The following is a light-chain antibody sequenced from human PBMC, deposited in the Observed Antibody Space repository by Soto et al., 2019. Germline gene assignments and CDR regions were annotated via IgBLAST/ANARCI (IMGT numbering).Light chain of an antibody. Sequence: EIVLTQSPGTLSLSPGERANLSCRASQSVSSNYLAWYQQKPGQAPRLLIYGASSRATGIPDRFRGSGSGTDFTLTVSRLEPEDFALYYCQKYGSSPYTFGQGTKLEIK. CDR3: QKYGSSPYT. CDR1: QSVSSNY. CDR2: GAS. J-gene: IGKJ2*01. V-gene: IGKV3-20*01.